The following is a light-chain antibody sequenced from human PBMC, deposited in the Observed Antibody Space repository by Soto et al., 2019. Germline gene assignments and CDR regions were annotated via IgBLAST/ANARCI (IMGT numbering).Light chain of an antibody. CDR1: SSDVGGYNY. CDR3: NSYTSSSTYV. J-gene: IGLJ1*01. V-gene: IGLV2-14*01. Sequence: QSVLTQPASVSGSPGQSIAISCTGTSSDVGGYNYVSWYQQHPGKAPKLILYDVSNRPSGVSSRFSGSKSGNTASLTISWLQAEDEADYYCNSYTSSSTYVFGTGTKLTVL. CDR2: DVS.